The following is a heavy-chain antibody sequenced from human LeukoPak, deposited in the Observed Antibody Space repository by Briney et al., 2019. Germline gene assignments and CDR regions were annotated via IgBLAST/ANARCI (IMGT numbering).Heavy chain of an antibody. V-gene: IGHV3-21*01. J-gene: IGHJ4*02. CDR1: GFTFSSYS. CDR3: ARAGYSGYDNPHLRHFDY. Sequence: PGGSLRLSCAASGFTFSSYSMNWVRQAPGKGLEWVSSISSSSYIYYADSVKGRFTISRDNAKNSLYLQMNSLRAEDTAVYYCARAGYSGYDNPHLRHFDYWGQGTLVTVSS. CDR2: ISSSSYI. D-gene: IGHD5-12*01.